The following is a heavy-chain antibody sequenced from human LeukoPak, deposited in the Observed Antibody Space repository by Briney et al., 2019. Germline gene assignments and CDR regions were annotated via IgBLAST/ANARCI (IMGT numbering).Heavy chain of an antibody. V-gene: IGHV1-2*02. J-gene: IGHJ4*02. Sequence: ASVKVSCKASGYTFTGYYMHWVRQAPGQGLEWMGWINPNSGGTNYAQKFQGRVTMTRDTSISTAYMELSRLRSDDTAVYYCARDGDIVVVVAATPSFSFGYWGQGTLVTVSS. CDR1: GYTFTGYY. D-gene: IGHD2-15*01. CDR2: INPNSGGT. CDR3: ARDGDIVVVVAATPSFSFGY.